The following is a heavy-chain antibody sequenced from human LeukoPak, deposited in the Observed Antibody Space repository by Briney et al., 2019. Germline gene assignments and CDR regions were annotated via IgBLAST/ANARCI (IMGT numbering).Heavy chain of an antibody. Sequence: GGSLRLSCAASGFTFSRDAMNWVHQAPGKGLGWVSYISITSSTKYYADAVRGRFSISRDNARNSLYLQMDSLRAEDTAVYFCARDTWGFENWGQGALVTVSS. D-gene: IGHD3-16*01. J-gene: IGHJ4*02. CDR2: ISITSSTK. CDR3: ARDTWGFEN. CDR1: GFTFSRDA. V-gene: IGHV3-48*04.